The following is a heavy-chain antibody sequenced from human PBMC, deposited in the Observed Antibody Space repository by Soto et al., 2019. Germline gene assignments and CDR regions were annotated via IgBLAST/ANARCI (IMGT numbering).Heavy chain of an antibody. D-gene: IGHD3-3*01. J-gene: IGHJ4*02. V-gene: IGHV3-23*01. CDR1: GFTFSDYG. CDR2: MSGSGDAA. Sequence: EVQLLESGGGLVQPGGSLRLSCAASGFTFSDYGMSWVRQAPGKGLEWVPVMSGSGDAAYYADSVKGRFTISRDNSKNPLSLQVNSLRAEDTAVYFCAKKVTIYAVDPADYWGQGTQVAVSS. CDR3: AKKVTIYAVDPADY.